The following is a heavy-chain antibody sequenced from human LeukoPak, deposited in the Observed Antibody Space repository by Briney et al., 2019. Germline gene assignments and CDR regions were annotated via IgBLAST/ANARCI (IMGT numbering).Heavy chain of an antibody. CDR2: INPNSGGT. D-gene: IGHD6-13*01. V-gene: IGHV1-2*02. CDR1: GYTFTAYY. CDR3: ARGPATGSFDY. J-gene: IGHJ4*02. Sequence: ASVEVSCKTSGYTFTAYYMHWMRQAPGQGLEWMGWINPNSGGTNYAQQFQDRVTMTRDTSISTAYMELSRLRSDDTAVYYCARGPATGSFDYWGQGTLVTVSS.